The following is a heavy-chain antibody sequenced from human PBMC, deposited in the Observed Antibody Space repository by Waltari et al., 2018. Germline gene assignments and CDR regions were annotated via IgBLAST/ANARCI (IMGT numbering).Heavy chain of an antibody. CDR1: GFTVSNNY. Sequence: EVQLVESGGNLVQPGRSLRLSCAASGFTVSNNYMNWVRQAPGKGRGGVSIMYTGGSTDYADAWKGRFNISMDNSKNTRYLQMNTRRAEDTAVYYCARVPCSGDTCYYHHFDYWGQGTLVTVSS. CDR2: MYTGGST. CDR3: ARVPCSGDTCYYHHFDY. V-gene: IGHV3-66*01. D-gene: IGHD2-15*01. J-gene: IGHJ4*02.